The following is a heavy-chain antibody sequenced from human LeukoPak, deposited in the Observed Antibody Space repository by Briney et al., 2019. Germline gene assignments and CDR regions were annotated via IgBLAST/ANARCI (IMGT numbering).Heavy chain of an antibody. V-gene: IGHV3-30*04. D-gene: IGHD1-26*01. CDR3: AKVEPPVGLRGYFDY. CDR1: GFTFSSYA. J-gene: IGHJ4*02. Sequence: PGRSLRLSCAASGFTFSSYAMHWVRQAPGKGLEWVAVISYDGSNKYYADSVKGRFTISRDNAKNSLYLQMNSLRPEDTALYFCAKVEPPVGLRGYFDYWGQGTLVTVSS. CDR2: ISYDGSNK.